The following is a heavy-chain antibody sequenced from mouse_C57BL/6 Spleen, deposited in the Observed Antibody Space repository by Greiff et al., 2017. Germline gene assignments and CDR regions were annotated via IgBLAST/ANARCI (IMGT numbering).Heavy chain of an antibody. CDR2: IHPNSGST. Sequence: QVQLQQPGAELVKPGASVKLSCKASGYTFTSYWMHWVKQRPGQGLEWIGMIHPNSGSTNYNEKFKSKATLTVDKSSSTAYMQLSSLTSEDSAVFYGATGYYGSKDWYFDVWGTGTTVTVSS. CDR1: GYTFTSYW. V-gene: IGHV1-64*01. J-gene: IGHJ1*03. CDR3: ATGYYGSKDWYFDV. D-gene: IGHD1-1*01.